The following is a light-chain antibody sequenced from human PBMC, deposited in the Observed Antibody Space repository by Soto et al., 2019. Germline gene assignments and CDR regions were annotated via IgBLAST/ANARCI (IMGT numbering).Light chain of an antibody. Sequence: QSVLTQPPSASGTPGQRVTISCSGSSSNIGSKPINWYQHLPGTAPKLLIFTNDRRPSGVPDRFSGSKSGTSGSLAITGLKSADEGDYYCATWDDTLKGPVFGGGTKLTAL. CDR1: SSNIGSKP. V-gene: IGLV1-44*01. J-gene: IGLJ3*02. CDR3: ATWDDTLKGPV. CDR2: TND.